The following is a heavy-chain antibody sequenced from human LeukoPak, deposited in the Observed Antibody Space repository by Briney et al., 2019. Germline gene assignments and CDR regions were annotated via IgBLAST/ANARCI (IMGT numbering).Heavy chain of an antibody. CDR2: IYYSGST. J-gene: IGHJ3*02. V-gene: IGHV4-39*07. Sequence: SETLSLTCTVSGGSISSGSYYWGWIRQPPGKGLEWIGSIYYSGSTYYNQSPKSRVTISVDTSKNQFSLKLSSVTAADTAVYYCARARNYYDSSGFYYEGDAFDIWGQGTMVTVSS. CDR3: ARARNYYDSSGFYYEGDAFDI. CDR1: GGSISSGSYY. D-gene: IGHD3-22*01.